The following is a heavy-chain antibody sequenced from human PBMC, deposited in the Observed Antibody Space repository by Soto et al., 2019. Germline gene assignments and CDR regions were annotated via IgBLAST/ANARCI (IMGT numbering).Heavy chain of an antibody. V-gene: IGHV4-31*03. J-gene: IGHJ5*02. D-gene: IGHD5-18*01. Sequence: SETLSLTCTVSGGSISSGGYYWSWIRQHPGKGLEGIGYIYYSGSTYYNPSLKSRVTISVDTSKNQFSLKLSSVTAADTAVYYCARSGYSYGRARNWFDPWGQGTLVTVSS. CDR3: ARSGYSYGRARNWFDP. CDR1: GGSISSGGYY. CDR2: IYYSGST.